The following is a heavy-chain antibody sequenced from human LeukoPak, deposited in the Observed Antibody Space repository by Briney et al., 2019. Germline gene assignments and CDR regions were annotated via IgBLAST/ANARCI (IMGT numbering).Heavy chain of an antibody. V-gene: IGHV3-9*01. CDR3: ARDGSTVFDY. J-gene: IGHJ4*02. CDR2: ISWNSGSI. D-gene: IGHD2-2*01. CDR1: GFTFDDYA. Sequence: PGRSLRLSCAASGFTFDDYAMHWVRQAPGKGLEWVSGISWNSGSIGYADSVKGRFTISRDNAKNSLYLQMNSLRAEDTAVYYCARDGSTVFDYWGQGTLVTVSS.